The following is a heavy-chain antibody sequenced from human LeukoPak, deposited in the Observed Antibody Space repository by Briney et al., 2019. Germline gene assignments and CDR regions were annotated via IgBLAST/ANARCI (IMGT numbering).Heavy chain of an antibody. J-gene: IGHJ3*02. Sequence: PSQTLSLTCTVSGGSISSGDYYWSWIRQPPGKGLEWIGYIYYSGSTYYNPSLKSRVTISVDTSKNQFSLKLSSVTAADTAVYYCARAPRTTVVTQDAFDIWGQGTMVTVSS. D-gene: IGHD4-23*01. CDR1: GGSISSGDYY. V-gene: IGHV4-30-4*08. CDR3: ARAPRTTVVTQDAFDI. CDR2: IYYSGST.